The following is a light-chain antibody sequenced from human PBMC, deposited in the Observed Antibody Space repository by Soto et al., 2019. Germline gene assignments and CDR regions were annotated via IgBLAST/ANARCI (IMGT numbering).Light chain of an antibody. Sequence: ESQRPQYLSVLYASVAAKVAITCGAAESVSKWLAWYQEKPGNPPRPLIYDAYTLESGVPSRFSGSGSGTEFTLTISSLQADDFAIYYCQQYNSYSWTFGQRTMADVK. CDR3: QQYNSYSWT. V-gene: IGKV1-5*01. CDR1: ESVSKW. J-gene: IGKJ1*01. CDR2: DAY.